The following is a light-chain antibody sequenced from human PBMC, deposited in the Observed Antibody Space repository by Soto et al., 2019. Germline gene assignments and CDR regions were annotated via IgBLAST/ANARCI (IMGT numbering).Light chain of an antibody. CDR2: GDD. CDR1: SIRSKN. CDR3: QVWDIRSDHVV. J-gene: IGLJ2*01. V-gene: IGLV3-21*02. Sequence: SYELTQPPSVSVAPGQTATIACKGASIRSKNVHWYQHKPGQAPVLVVYGDDDRPSGIPERFSGTKSGNTATLTINRVEAGDEADYYIQVWDIRSDHVVFGGGTKLTVL.